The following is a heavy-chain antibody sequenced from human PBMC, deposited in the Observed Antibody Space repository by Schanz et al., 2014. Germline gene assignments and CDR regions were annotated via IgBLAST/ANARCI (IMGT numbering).Heavy chain of an antibody. CDR2: ISPYNGNT. Sequence: QEQLVQSGAEVRKPGASVKVSCKASGYTFSDSYVHWVRQAPGQGLEWMGWISPYNGNTNYAQKLQGRVTMTTDTSTSTAYMELRSLRSDDTAVYYCARVQDDILTGSEYYYGMDVWGQGTTXTVS. D-gene: IGHD3-9*01. J-gene: IGHJ6*02. CDR1: GYTFSDSY. V-gene: IGHV1-18*04. CDR3: ARVQDDILTGSEYYYGMDV.